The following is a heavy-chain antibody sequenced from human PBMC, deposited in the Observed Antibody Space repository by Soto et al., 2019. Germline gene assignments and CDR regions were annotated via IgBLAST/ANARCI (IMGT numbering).Heavy chain of an antibody. CDR1: GYSISGHY. J-gene: IGHJ4*02. D-gene: IGHD6-6*01. CDR2: VSHGGST. CDR3: ARVSWGSSSSLGPLDY. Sequence: PSETLSLTCAVSGYSISGHYWGWIRQPPGKGLEWIGSVSHGGSTYYNPSLKSRASISVDTSKNQFSLKLTSVTAADTALYSCARVSWGSSSSLGPLDYWGQGTLVTVSS. V-gene: IGHV4-38-2*01.